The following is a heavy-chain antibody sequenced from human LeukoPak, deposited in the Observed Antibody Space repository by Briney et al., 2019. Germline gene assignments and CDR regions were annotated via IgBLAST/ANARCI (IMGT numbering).Heavy chain of an antibody. J-gene: IGHJ3*02. CDR3: AREGLDGYKAFDT. Sequence: GGSLRLSCAASGFTFSSNYMSWVRQAPGKGLEWVSLIYSGGSTYYADSVKGRFTISRDNSKNTLYLQMNSLRAEDTAVYYCAREGLDGYKAFDTWGQGTMVTVSS. V-gene: IGHV3-53*01. D-gene: IGHD5-24*01. CDR2: IYSGGST. CDR1: GFTFSSNY.